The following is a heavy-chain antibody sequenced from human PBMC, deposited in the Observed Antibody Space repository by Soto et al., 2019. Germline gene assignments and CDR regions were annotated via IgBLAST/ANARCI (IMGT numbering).Heavy chain of an antibody. J-gene: IGHJ6*02. CDR3: AREGRTGGPYYYYYGMDV. V-gene: IGHV4-31*03. CDR2: IYYSGST. Sequence: SETLSLTCPVSGGSISSGGYYWSWIRQHPGKGLERIGYIYYSGSTYYNPSPKSRVTISIDTSKNHFSLKLSSVTAADTAVYYCAREGRTGGPYYYYYGMDVWGQGTTVTVSS. CDR1: GGSISSGGYY.